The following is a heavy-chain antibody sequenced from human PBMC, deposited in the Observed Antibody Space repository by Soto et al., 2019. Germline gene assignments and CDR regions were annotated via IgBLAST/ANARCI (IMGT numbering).Heavy chain of an antibody. D-gene: IGHD4-17*01. J-gene: IGHJ3*02. Sequence: QVQLQESGPGLVKPSQTLSLTCTVSGGSISSGGYYWSWIRQHPGKGLEWIGYIYYSGSTYYNPSLKGRVPISVDTSKNPFSLKLSSVTAAHTAVYYGARFRTVTTGRVNGAFDIWGQGTMVTVSS. V-gene: IGHV4-31*03. CDR2: IYYSGST. CDR1: GGSISSGGYY. CDR3: ARFRTVTTGRVNGAFDI.